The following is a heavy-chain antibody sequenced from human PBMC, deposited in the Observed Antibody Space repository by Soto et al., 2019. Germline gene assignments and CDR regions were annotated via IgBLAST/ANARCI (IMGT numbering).Heavy chain of an antibody. J-gene: IGHJ6*02. CDR2: IYSGGKT. V-gene: IGHV3-53*01. Sequence: LRLSCAASGLSVSTNFMSWVRQAPWKGLEWLAVIYSGGKTFYADSVKGRFTISKDNSKNTLSLQMNSLRAEDTAVYYCTRDAPGERPYYFYYYGMDVWGQGTTVTV. CDR3: TRDAPGERPYYFYYYGMDV. CDR1: GLSVSTNF.